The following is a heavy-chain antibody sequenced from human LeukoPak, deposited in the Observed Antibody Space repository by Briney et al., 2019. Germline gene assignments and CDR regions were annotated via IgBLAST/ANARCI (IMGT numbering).Heavy chain of an antibody. D-gene: IGHD3-10*01. CDR2: ISASSSTI. J-gene: IGHJ4*02. Sequence: GGSLRLSCAASGFTFTSYSMNWVRQAPGEGLEWVSYISASSSTIYYADSVKGRFTISRDNAENSLYLQVNSLRADDTAVYYCARDFMASHNYFDYWGQGTLVTVSS. V-gene: IGHV3-48*01. CDR3: ARDFMASHNYFDY. CDR1: GFTFTSYS.